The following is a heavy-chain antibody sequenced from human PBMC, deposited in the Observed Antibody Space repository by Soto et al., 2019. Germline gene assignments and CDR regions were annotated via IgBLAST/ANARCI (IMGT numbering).Heavy chain of an antibody. CDR1: GFTFSSYS. CDR2: ISSSSSYI. D-gene: IGHD6-6*01. V-gene: IGHV3-21*01. Sequence: GGSLRLSCAASGFTFSSYSMNWVRQAPGKELEWVSSISSSSSYIYYADSVKGRFTISRDNAKNSLYLQMNSLRAEDTAVYYCARAGLRIAARHFDYWGQGTLVTVSS. CDR3: ARAGLRIAARHFDY. J-gene: IGHJ4*02.